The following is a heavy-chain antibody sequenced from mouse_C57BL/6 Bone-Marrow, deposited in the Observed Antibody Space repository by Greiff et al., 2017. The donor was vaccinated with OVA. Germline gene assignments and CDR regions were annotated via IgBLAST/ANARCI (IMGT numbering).Heavy chain of an antibody. CDR3: ARDYSNYHWYFDV. CDR1: GYAFTNYL. D-gene: IGHD2-5*01. Sequence: QVQLQQSGAELVRPGTSVKVSCKASGYAFTNYLIEWVKQRPGQGLEWIGVINPGSGGTNYNEKFKGKATLTADKSSSTAYMQLSSLTSEDSAVYFCARDYSNYHWYFDVWGTGTTVTVSS. CDR2: INPGSGGT. J-gene: IGHJ1*03. V-gene: IGHV1-54*01.